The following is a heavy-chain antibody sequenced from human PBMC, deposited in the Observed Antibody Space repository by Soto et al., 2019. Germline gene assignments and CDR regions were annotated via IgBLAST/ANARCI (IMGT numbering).Heavy chain of an antibody. D-gene: IGHD3-10*01. CDR2: IYSSGKT. CDR1: GGSISSGYYY. CDR3: ARDEGYYYGSG. J-gene: IGHJ4*02. Sequence: QVQLQESGPGLVKPSQTLSLPCTVSGGSISSGYYYWSWIRQPPGKGLEWIGYIYSSGKTYYNPSLKGQLTMSVDTSQNQCSLELSSVTAADTAVYYWARDEGYYYGSGWGQGTLVTVSS. V-gene: IGHV4-30-4*01.